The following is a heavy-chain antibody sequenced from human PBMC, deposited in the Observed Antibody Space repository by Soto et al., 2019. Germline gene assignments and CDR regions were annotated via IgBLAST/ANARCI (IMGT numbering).Heavy chain of an antibody. D-gene: IGHD4-4*01. CDR2: ISAFNGNT. CDR3: ARSTTDYSNCAE. V-gene: IGHV1-18*01. J-gene: IGHJ4*02. CDR1: GYTFTSYG. Sequence: ASVKVSCKASGYTFTSYGISWVRQAPGQGLEWMGWISAFNGNTNYAQKLQGRVTMTTDTSTSTAYMELRSLRSDDTAVYYCARSTTDYSNCAEWGQGTLVTVSS.